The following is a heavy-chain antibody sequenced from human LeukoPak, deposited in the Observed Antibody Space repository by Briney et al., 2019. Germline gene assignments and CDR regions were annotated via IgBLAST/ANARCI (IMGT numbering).Heavy chain of an antibody. CDR3: ARRLVYSGSYYHYDY. D-gene: IGHD1-26*01. J-gene: IGHJ4*02. Sequence: PSETLSLTCTVSGGSISSSSYYWGWIRQPQGKGLEWIGSIYYSGSTYYNPSLKSRVTISVDTSKNQFSLKLNSVTAADTAVYYCARRLVYSGSYYHYDYWGQGTLVTVSS. CDR1: GGSISSSSYY. CDR2: IYYSGST. V-gene: IGHV4-39*01.